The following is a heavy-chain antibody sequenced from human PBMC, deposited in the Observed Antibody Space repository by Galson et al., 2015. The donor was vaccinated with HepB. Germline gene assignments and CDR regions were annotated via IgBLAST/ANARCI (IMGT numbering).Heavy chain of an antibody. D-gene: IGHD2-21*02. CDR1: RSTFSTYS. CDR3: IKCRGDCLRSGLDV. V-gene: IGHV3-23*01. CDR2: INGTGTIT. Sequence: SLRLSCSASRSTFSTYSICWARQAPGKGLEWVSSINGTGTITKYADSVKGRFTISRDNSKNTLYLQMNSLRVEDTAVYYCIKCRGDCLRSGLDVWGQGSTVTVSS. J-gene: IGHJ6*02.